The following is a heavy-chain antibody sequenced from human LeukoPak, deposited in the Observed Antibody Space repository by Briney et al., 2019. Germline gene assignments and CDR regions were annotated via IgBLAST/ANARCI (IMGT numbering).Heavy chain of an antibody. CDR1: GGSISSSSYS. Sequence: PSETLSLTCTVSGGSISSSSYSWGWIRQPPGKGLEWIGSIYYSGSTNYNPSLKSRVTISVDTSKNQFSLKLSSVTAADTAVYYCASGIDSSGRYFDYWGQGTLVTVSS. V-gene: IGHV4-39*07. J-gene: IGHJ4*02. CDR3: ASGIDSSGRYFDY. D-gene: IGHD6-19*01. CDR2: IYYSGST.